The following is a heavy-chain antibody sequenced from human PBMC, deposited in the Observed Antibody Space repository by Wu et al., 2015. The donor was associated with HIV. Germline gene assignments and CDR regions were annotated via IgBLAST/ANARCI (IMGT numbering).Heavy chain of an antibody. Sequence: EVQLVQSGAEVKKPGTTVKISCKISGFTFIDYYISWVQQAPGKGPKWMGFVDPENGDTMYAENFRGRVTITADTSTDTAYMELGRLKSEDTAIYYCARDLGNDVFDIWGQGDNGHRLF. CDR1: GFTFIDYY. D-gene: IGHD1-26*01. CDR2: VDPENGDT. J-gene: IGHJ3*02. CDR3: ARDLGNDVFDI. V-gene: IGHV1-69-2*01.